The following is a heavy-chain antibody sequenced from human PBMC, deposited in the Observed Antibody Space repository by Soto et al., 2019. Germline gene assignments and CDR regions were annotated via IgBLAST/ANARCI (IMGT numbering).Heavy chain of an antibody. V-gene: IGHV3-15*01. CDR2: IKSKTDGGTT. CDR3: TSIPGLELLPPDY. D-gene: IGHD1-7*01. J-gene: IGHJ4*02. CDR1: GFTFSNAW. Sequence: PGGALRLSCAASGFTFSNAWMSWVRPAPGKGLEWVGRIKSKTDGGTTDYAAPVKGRFTISRDDSKNTLYLQMNSLKTEDTAVYYCTSIPGLELLPPDYWGQGTLVTVSS.